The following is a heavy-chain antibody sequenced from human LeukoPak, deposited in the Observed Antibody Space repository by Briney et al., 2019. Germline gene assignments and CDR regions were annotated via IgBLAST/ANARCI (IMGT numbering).Heavy chain of an antibody. CDR1: GGSISSGSYY. CDR3: ARGRGYCSSTSCYNYYYYMDV. Sequence: SETLSLTCTVSGGSISSGSYYWSWIRQPPGKGLEWIGEINHSGSTNYNPSLKSRVTISVDTSKNQFSLKLSSVTAADTAVYYCARGRGYCSSTSCYNYYYYMDVWGKGTTVTVSS. V-gene: IGHV4-39*07. CDR2: INHSGST. J-gene: IGHJ6*03. D-gene: IGHD2-2*02.